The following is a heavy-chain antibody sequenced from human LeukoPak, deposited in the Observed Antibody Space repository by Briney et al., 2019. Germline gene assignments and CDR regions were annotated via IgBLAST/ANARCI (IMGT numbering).Heavy chain of an antibody. CDR3: ATDSFSISSISLPGADAFDI. V-gene: IGHV3-7*01. J-gene: IGHJ3*02. Sequence: GGSLRLSCGASGFTFSNYWMTWVRQAPGKGLEWVANIDQDGSAKYYVGSVKGRFTISRDNAKKSLYLQMNSLRVGDTAVYHCATDSFSISSISLPGADAFDIWGQGTMVTVSS. CDR1: GFTFSNYW. D-gene: IGHD3-3*02. CDR2: IDQDGSAK.